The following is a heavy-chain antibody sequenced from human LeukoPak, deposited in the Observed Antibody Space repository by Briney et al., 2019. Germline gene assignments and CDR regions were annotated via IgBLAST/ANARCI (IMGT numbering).Heavy chain of an antibody. V-gene: IGHV4-59*01. CDR1: GGSISSYY. CDR2: IYYRGST. CDR3: ARLTLLYSSRMDV. Sequence: SETLSLTCTVSGGSISSYYWSWIRQPPGKGLEWIGYIYYRGSTNYNTSLKSRVTISVDTSKNQFSLKLSSVTAADTAVYYCARLTLLYSSRMDVWGQGTTVTVSS. D-gene: IGHD6-13*01. J-gene: IGHJ6*02.